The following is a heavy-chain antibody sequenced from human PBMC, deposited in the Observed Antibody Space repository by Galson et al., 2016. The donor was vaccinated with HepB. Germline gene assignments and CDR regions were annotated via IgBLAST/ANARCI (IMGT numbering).Heavy chain of an antibody. CDR3: AKIPALRSPDY. D-gene: IGHD3-3*01. J-gene: IGHJ4*02. CDR2: ISGSGGST. V-gene: IGHV3-23*01. CDR1: GFTFSSYA. Sequence: SLRLSCAASGFTFSSYAMSWVRQAPGKGLEWVSTISGSGGSTYYADSVKGRFTISRDNPKNTLYLQMNSLRAEDTAVNYCAKIPALRSPDYWGQGTLVTVSS.